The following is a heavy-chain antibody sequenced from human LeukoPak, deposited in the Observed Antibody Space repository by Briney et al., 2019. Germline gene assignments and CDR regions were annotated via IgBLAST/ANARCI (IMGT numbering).Heavy chain of an antibody. J-gene: IGHJ5*02. CDR1: GGSISSYY. V-gene: IGHV4-59*01. CDR2: IYYSGST. CDR3: ARETVNWFDP. Sequence: SETLSLTCTVSGGSISSYYWSWIRQPPGKGLEWIGYIYYSGSTNYNPSLKSRVTISVDTSKTQFSLKLSSVTAADTAVYYCARETVNWFDPWGQGTLVTVSS. D-gene: IGHD4-17*01.